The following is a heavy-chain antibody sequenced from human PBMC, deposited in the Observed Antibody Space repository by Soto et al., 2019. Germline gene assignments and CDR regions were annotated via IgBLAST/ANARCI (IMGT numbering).Heavy chain of an antibody. Sequence: SETLSLTCTVSGGSIKSDYYWAWVRQPPGGVLEWMGYKYYSGATDSDPSLEARVSFSVDTSKNQFFLNLTSVTVADTAVYYCARGRPNYFYYGLDVWGPGIPVPVSS. CDR2: KYYSGAT. CDR3: ARGRPNYFYYGLDV. CDR1: GGSIKSDYY. V-gene: IGHV4-30-4*01. J-gene: IGHJ6*02.